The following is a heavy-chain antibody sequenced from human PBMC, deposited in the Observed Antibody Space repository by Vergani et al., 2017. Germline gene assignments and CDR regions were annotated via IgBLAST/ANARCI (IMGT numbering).Heavy chain of an antibody. V-gene: IGHV3-30*18. D-gene: IGHD6-13*01. J-gene: IGHJ4*02. CDR1: GFTFSSYG. CDR2: ISYDGSNK. Sequence: QVQLVESGGGVVQPGRSLRLSCAASGFTFSSYGMHWVRQAPGKGLEWVAVISYDGSNKYYADSVKDRFTISRDNSKNTLYLQMNSLRAEDTAVYYCAKALIAAAEYWGQGTLVTVSS. CDR3: AKALIAAAEY.